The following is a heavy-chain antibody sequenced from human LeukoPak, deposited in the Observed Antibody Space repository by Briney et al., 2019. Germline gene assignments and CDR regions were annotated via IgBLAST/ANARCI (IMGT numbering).Heavy chain of an antibody. J-gene: IGHJ5*02. CDR2: INPNSGGT. Sequence: ASVQVSCMASGYTFTGYYMHWVRQPPGQGREWMGWINPNSGGTNYAQKFQGRVTMTRDTSISTAYMELSRLRSDDTAVYYCARDLVDTAMIANWFDPWGQGTLVTVSS. D-gene: IGHD5-18*01. CDR3: ARDLVDTAMIANWFDP. V-gene: IGHV1-2*02. CDR1: GYTFTGYY.